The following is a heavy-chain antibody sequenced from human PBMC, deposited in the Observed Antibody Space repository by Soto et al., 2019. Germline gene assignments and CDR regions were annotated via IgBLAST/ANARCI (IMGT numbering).Heavy chain of an antibody. CDR3: ARASRSAVAGFDP. J-gene: IGHJ5*02. V-gene: IGHV3-13*01. Sequence: EVQLVESGGGLVQPGGSLRLSCAASGFTFSDYDMHWVRQASGKGLEWVSAIGSAGDTYYPGSVKGRFTISRENAKNPLSLQLNSLRVEDTAVYYCARASRSAVAGFDPWGQGTLVTVSS. D-gene: IGHD6-19*01. CDR1: GFTFSDYD. CDR2: IGSAGDT.